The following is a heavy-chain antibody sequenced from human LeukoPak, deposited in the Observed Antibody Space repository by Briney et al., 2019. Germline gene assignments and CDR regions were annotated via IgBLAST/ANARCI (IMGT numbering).Heavy chain of an antibody. V-gene: IGHV4-4*07. CDR1: GGSISSYY. J-gene: IGHJ4*02. D-gene: IGHD3-22*01. CDR2: IYTSGST. Sequence: PSETLSLTCTVSGGSISSYYWSWIRQLAGKGLEWIGRIYTSGSTNYNPSLKSRVTMSVDTSKNQFSLKLSSVTAADTAVYYCARMYYYDSSGYYYFDYWGQGTLVTVSS. CDR3: ARMYYYDSSGYYYFDY.